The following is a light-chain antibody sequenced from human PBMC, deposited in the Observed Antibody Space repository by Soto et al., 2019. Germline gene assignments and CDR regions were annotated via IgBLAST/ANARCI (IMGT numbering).Light chain of an antibody. V-gene: IGKV1-27*01. CDR1: QGISNY. CDR3: QQRSNWPLT. J-gene: IGKJ4*01. CDR2: AAS. Sequence: DIQMTQSPSSLSASVGDRVTITCRASQGISNYVAWYQQRPGKAPKLLIYAASTLQSGVPSRFSGSESGTDFTLTISGLQPEDVATYYCQQRSNWPLTFGGGTKVEIK.